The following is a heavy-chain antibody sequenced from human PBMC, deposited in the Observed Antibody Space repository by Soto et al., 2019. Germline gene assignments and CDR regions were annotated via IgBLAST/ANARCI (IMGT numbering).Heavy chain of an antibody. V-gene: IGHV3-30*03. Sequence: GGSLRLSCAAFGFTFSSYGMHWVRQAPGKGLEWVAVISYDGSNKYYADSVKGRFTISRDNSKNTLYLQMNSLRAEDTAVYYCATDIIIAAAGAFDYWGQGTLVTVSS. D-gene: IGHD6-13*01. CDR2: ISYDGSNK. J-gene: IGHJ4*02. CDR1: GFTFSSYG. CDR3: ATDIIIAAAGAFDY.